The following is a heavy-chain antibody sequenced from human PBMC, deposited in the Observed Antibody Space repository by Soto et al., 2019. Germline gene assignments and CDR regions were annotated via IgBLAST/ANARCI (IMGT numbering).Heavy chain of an antibody. CDR1: GFSLSTSGVG. CDR3: AHRPTLTSNGHPSEYSSSFDY. Sequence: SGPTLVNPTQTLTLTCTFSGFSLSTSGVGVGWIRQPPGKALEWLALIYWDDDKRYSPTLKSRLTITKDTSKNQVVLTMTNMDPVDTATYYCAHRPTLTSNGHPSEYSSSFDYWGQGTLVTVSS. D-gene: IGHD6-6*01. CDR2: IYWDDDK. V-gene: IGHV2-5*02. J-gene: IGHJ4*02.